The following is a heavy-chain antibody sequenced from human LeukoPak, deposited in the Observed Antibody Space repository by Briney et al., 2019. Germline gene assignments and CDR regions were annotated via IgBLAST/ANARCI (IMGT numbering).Heavy chain of an antibody. CDR3: ARDSQYCSSGSCSPGASDI. V-gene: IGHV3-53*01. D-gene: IGHD2-15*01. CDR2: IYSGGRT. J-gene: IGHJ3*02. Sequence: GGSLRLSCAASRFTFSSYAMSWVRQAPGKGLEWVSVIYSGGRTDYADSVKGRFTISRDSSRNTLYLQMNSLRVEDTAVYYCARDSQYCSSGSCSPGASDIWGQGTMVTVSS. CDR1: RFTFSSYA.